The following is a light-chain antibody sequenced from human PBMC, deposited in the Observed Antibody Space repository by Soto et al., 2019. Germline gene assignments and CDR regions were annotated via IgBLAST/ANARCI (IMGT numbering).Light chain of an antibody. Sequence: DIQMTQSPSSLSASVVDRVTITCRASQSINNWLAWYQQKPGKGPSLLIYKASNLESGVSSRFSGSGSGTDFTLTISRLEPEDFAVFYCQQYGTSEIIFGQGTRLEIK. CDR3: QQYGTSEII. CDR2: KAS. J-gene: IGKJ5*01. V-gene: IGKV1-5*03. CDR1: QSINNW.